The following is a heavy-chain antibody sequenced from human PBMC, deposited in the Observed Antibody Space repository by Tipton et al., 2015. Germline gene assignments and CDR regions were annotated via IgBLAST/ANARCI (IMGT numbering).Heavy chain of an antibody. J-gene: IGHJ6*02. Sequence: QLVQSGAEVKKPGDSLKISCQGSGYSFTSYWIAWVRQMPGKGLEWMGIIQPGDSQTRYSPSFQGQVTISADKSITTAYLQWSSLKASYTAMYFCARPRCDYDYYYAFDVLGQGTTVTVSS. CDR2: IQPGDSQT. D-gene: IGHD5-12*01. V-gene: IGHV5-51*01. CDR3: ARPRCDYDYYYAFDV. CDR1: GYSFTSYW.